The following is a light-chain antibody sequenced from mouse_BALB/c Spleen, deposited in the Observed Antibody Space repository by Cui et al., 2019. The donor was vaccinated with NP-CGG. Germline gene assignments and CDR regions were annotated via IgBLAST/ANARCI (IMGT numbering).Light chain of an antibody. Sequence: QAVLTQESALTTSPGETVTLTCRSSTGAVTTNNYANWVQEKPDHLFTGLIGGTNNRAPGVPARFSGSLIGDKAALTITGAQTEDEAIYFCALWYSNHWVFGGGTKLTV. CDR2: GTN. V-gene: IGLV1*01. CDR3: ALWYSNHWV. CDR1: TGAVTTNNY. J-gene: IGLJ1*01.